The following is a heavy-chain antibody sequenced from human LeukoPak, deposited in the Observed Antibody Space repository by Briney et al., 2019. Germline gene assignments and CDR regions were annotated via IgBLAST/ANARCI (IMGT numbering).Heavy chain of an antibody. V-gene: IGHV4-61*01. J-gene: IGHJ2*01. Sequence: PSETLSLTCTVSGGSVSSGSYYWSWIRQPPGKGLEWIGYIYYSGSTNYNPSLKSRVTISVDTSKNQFSLKLSSVTAADTAVYYCARDSAGAPFDLWGRGTLVTVSS. CDR1: GGSVSSGSYY. D-gene: IGHD6-13*01. CDR3: ARDSAGAPFDL. CDR2: IYYSGST.